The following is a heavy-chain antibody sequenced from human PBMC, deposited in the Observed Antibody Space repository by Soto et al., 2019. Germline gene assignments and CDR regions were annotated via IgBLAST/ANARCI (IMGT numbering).Heavy chain of an antibody. CDR3: ARDPPVIYSGSYSKAFDI. D-gene: IGHD1-26*01. CDR1: GFTFSSYS. Sequence: GGSLRLSCAASGFTFSSYSMNWVRQAPGKGLEWVSSISSSSSYIYYADSVKGRFTISRDNAKNSLYLQMNSLRAEDTAVYYCARDPPVIYSGSYSKAFDIRGQGTMVTVSS. CDR2: ISSSSSYI. J-gene: IGHJ3*02. V-gene: IGHV3-21*01.